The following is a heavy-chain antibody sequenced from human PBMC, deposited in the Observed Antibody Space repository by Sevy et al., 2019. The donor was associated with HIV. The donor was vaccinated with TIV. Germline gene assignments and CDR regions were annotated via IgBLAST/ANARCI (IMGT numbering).Heavy chain of an antibody. CDR2: IYYSGST. J-gene: IGHJ6*02. CDR1: GGSISSYY. D-gene: IGHD3-3*01. V-gene: IGHV4-59*12. CDR3: AGDPATYYDFWSGYYHGMDV. Sequence: SETLSLTCTVSGGSISSYYWSWIRQPPGKGLEWIGYIYYSGSTNYNPSLKSRVTISVDTSKNQFSLKLSSVTAADTAVYYYAGDPATYYDFWSGYYHGMDVWGQGTTVTVSS.